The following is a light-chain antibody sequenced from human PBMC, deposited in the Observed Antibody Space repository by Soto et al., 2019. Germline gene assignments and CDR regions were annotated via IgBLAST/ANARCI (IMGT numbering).Light chain of an antibody. J-gene: IGKJ2*02. CDR2: LTS. Sequence: DIVMTQSPLSLPVTPGEPASISCRSSQSLLYSNGYNYLHWYLQKPGQSPQLLIYLTSNRSPGVPDRFSGSGSGTDFTLKISRVEAEDVGVYYCMQALQTPRTFGQGTKLEIK. CDR3: MQALQTPRT. V-gene: IGKV2-28*01. CDR1: QSLLYSNGYNY.